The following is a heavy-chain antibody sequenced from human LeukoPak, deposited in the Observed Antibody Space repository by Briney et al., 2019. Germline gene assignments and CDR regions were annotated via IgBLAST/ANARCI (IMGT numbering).Heavy chain of an antibody. CDR3: AKAPVTSCRGAYCYPFDS. J-gene: IGHJ4*02. CDR2: ISGSGERI. V-gene: IGHV3-23*01. CDR1: GFTFNIYG. Sequence: GGSLRLSCAASGFTFNIYGMTWIRQAPGKGLEWVSVISGSGERIYNADSVKGRFTISRDNSKNTLYLQMNSLRAEDAAVYFCAKAPVTSCRGAYCYPFDSWGQGTLVTVSS. D-gene: IGHD2-21*01.